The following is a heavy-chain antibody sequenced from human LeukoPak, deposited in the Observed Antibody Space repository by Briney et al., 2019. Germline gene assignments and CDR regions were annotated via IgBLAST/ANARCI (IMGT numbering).Heavy chain of an antibody. CDR1: DYAISSGFF. D-gene: IGHD1-26*01. CDR2: IYHSGST. Sequence: SETLSLTCTVSDYAISSGFFWGWIRRAPGKGPEWIGNIYHSGSTYDTPSLRSRVTISVDTSKNQFYLSLTSVTAADSAVYYCARIRASGSSDYWGQGTLVTVSS. V-gene: IGHV4-38-2*02. J-gene: IGHJ4*02. CDR3: ARIRASGSSDY.